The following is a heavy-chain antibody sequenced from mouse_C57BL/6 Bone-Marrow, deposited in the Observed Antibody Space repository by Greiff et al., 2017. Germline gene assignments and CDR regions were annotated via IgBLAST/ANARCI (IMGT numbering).Heavy chain of an antibody. CDR3: ARDPYVYWYFDV. CDR2: IYPGSGST. V-gene: IGHV1-55*01. CDR1: GYTFTSYW. J-gene: IGHJ1*03. Sequence: QVQLQQPGAELVKPGASVKMSCKASGYTFTSYWITWVKQRPGQGLEWIGDIYPGSGSTNYNEKFKSKATLTVDTSSSTAYMQLSSLTSEDSAVYYCARDPYVYWYFDVWGTGTTVTVSS.